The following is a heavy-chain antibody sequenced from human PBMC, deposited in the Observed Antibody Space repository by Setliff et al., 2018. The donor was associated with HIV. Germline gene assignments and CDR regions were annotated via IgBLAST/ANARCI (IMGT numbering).Heavy chain of an antibody. V-gene: IGHV4-4*09. J-gene: IGHJ3*02. CDR3: AREHCSGGSCNGFDI. Sequence: SETLSLTCTVSGGSISTPYWNWIRQPPGKGLEWIAYIYISGTTNYNPSLKSRVTISLDTSRNQFSLKLGSVTAADTAMYYCAREHCSGGSCNGFDIWGQGKMVTVSS. CDR1: GGSISTPY. D-gene: IGHD2-15*01. CDR2: IYISGTT.